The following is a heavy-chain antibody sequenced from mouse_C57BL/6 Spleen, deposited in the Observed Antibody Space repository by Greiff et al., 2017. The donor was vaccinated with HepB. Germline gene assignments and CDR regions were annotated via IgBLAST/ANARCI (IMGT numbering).Heavy chain of an antibody. CDR3: ARWGPYDYPSFDY. CDR1: GYTFTSYW. D-gene: IGHD2-4*01. V-gene: IGHV1-69*01. CDR2: IDPSDSYT. J-gene: IGHJ2*01. Sequence: VQLQQPGAELVMPGASVKLSCKASGYTFTSYWMHWVKQRPGQGLEWIGEIDPSDSYTNYNQKFKGKSTLTADKSSSTAYMQLISLTSEDSAVYYWARWGPYDYPSFDYWGQGTTLTVSS.